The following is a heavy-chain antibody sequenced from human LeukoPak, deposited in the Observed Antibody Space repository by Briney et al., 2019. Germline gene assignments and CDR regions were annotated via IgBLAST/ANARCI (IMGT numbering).Heavy chain of an antibody. D-gene: IGHD4-17*01. CDR1: GYMFNKYG. V-gene: IGHV3-21*01. Sequence: GGTLRLSCAASGYMFNKYGINWVRQAPGKGLEWVSSISSSSYIYYADSVKGRFTISRDNAKNSLYLQMNSLRAEDTAVYYCARDVDYGDYVADYWGHGTLVTVSS. CDR2: ISSSSYI. CDR3: ARDVDYGDYVADY. J-gene: IGHJ4*01.